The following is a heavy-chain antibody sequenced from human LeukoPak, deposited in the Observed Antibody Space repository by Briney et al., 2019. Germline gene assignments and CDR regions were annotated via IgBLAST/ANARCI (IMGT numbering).Heavy chain of an antibody. J-gene: IGHJ4*02. D-gene: IGHD2-15*01. CDR1: GFTFSSYS. CDR3: ARNRGSD. CDR2: IHIGGTT. Sequence: GGSLRLSCAASGFTFSSYSMNWVRQAPGKGLEWVSLIHIGGTTYYADSVKGRFTISRDNFKNTLYLQMNTLRAEDTAVYYCARNRGSDWGQGTLVTVSS. V-gene: IGHV3-53*01.